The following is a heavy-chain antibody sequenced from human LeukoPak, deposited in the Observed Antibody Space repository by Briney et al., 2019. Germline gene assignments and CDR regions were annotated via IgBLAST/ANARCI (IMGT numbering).Heavy chain of an antibody. CDR1: GFTFSSYG. J-gene: IGHJ4*02. Sequence: GRSLRLSCAASGFTFSSYGMHWVRQAPGKGLEWVAVIWYDGSNKYYADSVKGRFTISRDNSKNTLYLQMNSLRAEDTAVYYCAREARVVPSDYWGQGTLVTVSS. CDR3: AREARVVPSDY. D-gene: IGHD4-23*01. CDR2: IWYDGSNK. V-gene: IGHV3-33*01.